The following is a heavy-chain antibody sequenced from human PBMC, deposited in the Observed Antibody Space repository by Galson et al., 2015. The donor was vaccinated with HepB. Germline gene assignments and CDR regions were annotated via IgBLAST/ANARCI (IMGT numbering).Heavy chain of an antibody. CDR2: IRGSGDDT. CDR1: GFTVSSNY. J-gene: IGHJ3*01. V-gene: IGHV3-23*01. Sequence: SLRLSCAGSGFTVSSNYMTWVRQAPGKGPEWVSNIRGSGDDTKYADSVKGRFTISRDNLETMVFLQMNSLRVEDTAVYYCARDRTYHDFWRGFDLWGQGTMVTVSS. D-gene: IGHD3-3*01. CDR3: ARDRTYHDFWRGFDL.